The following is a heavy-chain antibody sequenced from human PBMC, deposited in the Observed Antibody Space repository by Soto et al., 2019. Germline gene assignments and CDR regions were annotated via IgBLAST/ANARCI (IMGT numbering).Heavy chain of an antibody. V-gene: IGHV3-30-3*01. CDR2: ISYDGSNK. J-gene: IGHJ4*02. CDR3: AREASYYDSSGYYYYLDY. Sequence: GGSLRLSCAASGFTFSSYAMHWVRQSPGKGLEWVAVISYDGSNKYYADSVKGRFTISRDNSKNTLYLQMNSLRAEDTAVYYCAREASYYDSSGYYYYLDYWGQGTLVTVSS. CDR1: GFTFSSYA. D-gene: IGHD3-22*01.